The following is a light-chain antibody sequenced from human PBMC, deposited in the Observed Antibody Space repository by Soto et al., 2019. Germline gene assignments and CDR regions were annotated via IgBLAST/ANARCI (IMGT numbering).Light chain of an antibody. CDR3: VLYRGGGSWV. Sequence: QTVVTQEPSFSVSPGGTVTLTCALSSGSVSTGHSPSWHQQTPGQAPRTLIYNTNIRSSGVPDRFSGSILGNKAALTITGAQADDESDYYCVLYRGGGSWVFGGGTKLTVL. CDR1: SGSVSTGHS. J-gene: IGLJ3*02. V-gene: IGLV8-61*01. CDR2: NTN.